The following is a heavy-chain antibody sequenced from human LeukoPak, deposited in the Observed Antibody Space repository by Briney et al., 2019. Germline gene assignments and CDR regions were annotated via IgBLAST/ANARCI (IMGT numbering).Heavy chain of an antibody. CDR1: GFTFSSYG. CDR2: IWYDGSNK. J-gene: IGHJ4*02. CDR3: AKGSSSSNFDY. D-gene: IGHD6-6*01. V-gene: IGHV3-33*06. Sequence: PGRSLRLSCAASGFTFSSYGMHWVRQAPGKGLEWVAVIWYDGSNKYHADSVKGRFTISRDNSKNTLYLQMNSLRAEDTAVYYCAKGSSSSNFDYWGQGTLVTVSS.